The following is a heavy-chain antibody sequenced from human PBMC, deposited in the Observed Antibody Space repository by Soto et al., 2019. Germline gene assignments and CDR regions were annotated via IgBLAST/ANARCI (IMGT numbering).Heavy chain of an antibody. D-gene: IGHD3-16*01. Sequence: QVQLVESGGGVVQPGRSLRLSCAASGFSFSSYGMQWVRQAPGKRLEWVAVISYDGSNKYYADSVKGRFIISRDNSKNTLYRQMNSLRAEDTAVYYCAGGLYFGDYWGQGTLVTVSS. V-gene: IGHV3-30*03. CDR3: AGGLYFGDY. J-gene: IGHJ4*02. CDR1: GFSFSSYG. CDR2: ISYDGSNK.